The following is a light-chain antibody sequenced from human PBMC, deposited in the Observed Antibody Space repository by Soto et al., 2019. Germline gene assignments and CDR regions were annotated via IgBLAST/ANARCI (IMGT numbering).Light chain of an antibody. CDR1: QSVSSSY. CDR3: QQYNNWPPYT. CDR2: GAS. J-gene: IGKJ5*01. V-gene: IGKV3-15*01. Sequence: EIVLPQSPGTLPLSPGERATLSCRASQSVSSSYLAWYQQKPGQAPRLLIYGASTRATGIPARFSGNGSGTEFTLTISSLQSEDFAVYYCQQYNNWPPYTFGQGTRLEIK.